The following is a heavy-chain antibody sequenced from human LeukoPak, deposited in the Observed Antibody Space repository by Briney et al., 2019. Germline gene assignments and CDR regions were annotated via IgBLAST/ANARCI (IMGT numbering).Heavy chain of an antibody. Sequence: NPSGTLSLTCAVSSDSISSHNWWSWVRQTPGKGLEWIGEVFHSGNTNYNPSLESRVTISVDKSKNHLSLKLNSVTAADTAVYFCARGPAIFYYLDYWGQGALVIVSS. CDR3: ARGPAIFYYLDY. V-gene: IGHV4-4*02. CDR1: SDSISSHNW. D-gene: IGHD3-3*02. CDR2: VFHSGNT. J-gene: IGHJ4*02.